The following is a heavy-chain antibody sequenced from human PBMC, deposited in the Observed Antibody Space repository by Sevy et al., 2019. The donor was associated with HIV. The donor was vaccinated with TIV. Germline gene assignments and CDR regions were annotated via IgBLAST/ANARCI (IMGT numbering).Heavy chain of an antibody. J-gene: IGHJ1*01. CDR3: AKDHNLWSEGGFLHH. CDR1: GFTFSSYA. CDR2: ISHDGNNK. D-gene: IGHD3-10*01. V-gene: IGHV3-30*18. Sequence: GGSLRLSCAASGFTFSSYAIHWVRQAPGKGLEWVAVISHDGNNKYYADSVQGRFTVSRDNSKNTLYVQMNSLRAEDTAVYYCAKDHNLWSEGGFLHHWGQGTLVTVSS.